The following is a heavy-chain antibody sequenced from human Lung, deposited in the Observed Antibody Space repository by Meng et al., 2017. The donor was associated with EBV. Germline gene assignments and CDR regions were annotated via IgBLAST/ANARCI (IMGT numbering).Heavy chain of an antibody. D-gene: IGHD6-19*01. J-gene: IGHJ4*02. Sequence: QVQLVPSGAEGKKPGSSVKVSCEASGYTFTSYGISWVRQAPGQGLEWMGWFVNYVDTYPAPKFQGRVTMTTDTSTSTAYMELRSLRSDDTAVYYRATGVADFEYWGQGTLVTVSS. CDR3: ATGVADFEY. V-gene: IGHV1-18*01. CDR1: GYTFTSYG. CDR2: FVNYVDT.